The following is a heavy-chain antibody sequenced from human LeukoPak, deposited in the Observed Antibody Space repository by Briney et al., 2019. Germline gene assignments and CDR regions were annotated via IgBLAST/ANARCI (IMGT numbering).Heavy chain of an antibody. CDR2: ITASSTAI. V-gene: IGHV3-21*01. Sequence: GGSLRLSCAASGFTFNTYTMNWVRQAPGKGLEWVSSITASSTAIYSADSVKGRFTISRDNAKNFLYLQMNSLRAEDTAVYYCARDLNWETYWGQGTLVSVSS. D-gene: IGHD7-27*01. CDR3: ARDLNWETY. J-gene: IGHJ4*02. CDR1: GFTFNTYT.